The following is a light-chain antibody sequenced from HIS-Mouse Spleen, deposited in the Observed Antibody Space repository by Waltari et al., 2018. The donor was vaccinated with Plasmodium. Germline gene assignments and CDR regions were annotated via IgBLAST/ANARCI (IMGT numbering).Light chain of an antibody. Sequence: QSALTQPPSASGSPGQSVTISCTGTSRDVGGYNYVSLYQQHPGKAPKPMIDEVSKPPSGVPDRFSGSKSGNTASLTVSGLQAEDEADYYCSSYAGSNNLVFGGGTKLTVL. J-gene: IGLJ2*01. CDR1: SRDVGGYNY. V-gene: IGLV2-8*01. CDR2: EVS. CDR3: SSYAGSNNLV.